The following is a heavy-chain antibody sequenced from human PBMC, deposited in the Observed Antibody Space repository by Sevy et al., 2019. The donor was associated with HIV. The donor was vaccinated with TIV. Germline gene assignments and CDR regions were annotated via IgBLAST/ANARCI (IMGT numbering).Heavy chain of an antibody. CDR3: ARAGDIVEVAAHYGMDV. J-gene: IGHJ6*02. CDR2: IWYDGINK. Sequence: GGSLRLSCAASGFTFSSYGMHWVRQAPGKGLEWVAVIWYDGINKYYGDSVKGRFTISRDNSKNTVYLQMTNLRAEDTAVYYCARAGDIVEVAAHYGMDVWGQVTTVTVSS. D-gene: IGHD2-15*01. V-gene: IGHV3-33*01. CDR1: GFTFSSYG.